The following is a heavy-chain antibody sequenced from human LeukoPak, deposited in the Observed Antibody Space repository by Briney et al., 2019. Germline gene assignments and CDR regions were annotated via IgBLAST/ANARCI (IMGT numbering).Heavy chain of an antibody. CDR3: ARDTPPPYCSGGSCYSTYYYYYGMDV. CDR2: ISSSSSYI. V-gene: IGHV3-21*01. D-gene: IGHD2-15*01. Sequence: GGSMRLSCAASGFTFSSYSMNWVRQAPGKGLEWVSSISSSSSYIYYADSVKGRFTISRDNAKNSLYLQMNSLRAEDTAVYYCARDTPPPYCSGGSCYSTYYYYYGMDVWGQGTTVTVSS. CDR1: GFTFSSYS. J-gene: IGHJ6*02.